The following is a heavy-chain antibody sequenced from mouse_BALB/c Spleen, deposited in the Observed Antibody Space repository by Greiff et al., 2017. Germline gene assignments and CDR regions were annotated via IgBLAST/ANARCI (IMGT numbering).Heavy chain of an antibody. J-gene: IGHJ3*01. Sequence: EVKLMESGGGLVKPGGSLKLSCAASGFTFSSYAMSWVRQTPEKRLEWVASISSGGSTYYPDSVKGRFTISGDNARNILYLQMSSLRSEDTAMYYCARENDYDAFPYWGQGTLVTVSA. CDR3: ARENDYDAFPY. V-gene: IGHV5-6-5*01. CDR1: GFTFSSYA. D-gene: IGHD2-4*01. CDR2: ISSGGST.